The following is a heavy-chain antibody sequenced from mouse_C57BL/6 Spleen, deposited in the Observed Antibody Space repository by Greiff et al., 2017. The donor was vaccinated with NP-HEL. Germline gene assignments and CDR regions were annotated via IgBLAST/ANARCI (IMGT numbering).Heavy chain of an antibody. CDR3: ARDRGGPNWGLFDY. V-gene: IGHV5-4*01. D-gene: IGHD4-1*01. J-gene: IGHJ2*01. CDR1: GFTFSSYA. Sequence: DVHLVESGGGLVKPGGSLTLSCAASGFTFSSYAMSWVRQTPEKRLEWVATISDGGSYPYYPDHVKGRFTISRDNAKNNLYLQMSHLKSEDTAMYYCARDRGGPNWGLFDYWGQGTTLTVSS. CDR2: ISDGGSYP.